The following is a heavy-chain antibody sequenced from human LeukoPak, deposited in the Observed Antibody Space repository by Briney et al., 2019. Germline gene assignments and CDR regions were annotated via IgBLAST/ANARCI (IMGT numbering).Heavy chain of an antibody. J-gene: IGHJ2*01. V-gene: IGHV4-31*03. Sequence: SETLSLTCTVSGGSISSGGYYWSWIRQHPGKGLEWIGYIYYSGSTYYNPSLKSRVTISVDTSKNQFSLKLSSVTAADTAVYYCARSGYSYGHWYFDLWGRGTLVTVSS. CDR3: ARSGYSYGHWYFDL. D-gene: IGHD5-18*01. CDR1: GGSISSGGYY. CDR2: IYYSGST.